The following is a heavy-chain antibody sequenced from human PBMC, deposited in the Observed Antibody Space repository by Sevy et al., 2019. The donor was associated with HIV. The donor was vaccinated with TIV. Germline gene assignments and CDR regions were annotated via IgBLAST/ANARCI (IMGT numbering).Heavy chain of an antibody. Sequence: GGSLRLSCAASVFTFSSYAMSWVRQAPGKGLEWVSAISGSGGSTYYADSVKGRFTISRDNSMNTLYLQMNSLRAEDTAVYYCAKGQRIVVVPAAIRCAFDIWGQGTMVTVSS. CDR1: VFTFSSYA. CDR3: AKGQRIVVVPAAIRCAFDI. V-gene: IGHV3-23*01. J-gene: IGHJ3*02. D-gene: IGHD2-2*02. CDR2: ISGSGGST.